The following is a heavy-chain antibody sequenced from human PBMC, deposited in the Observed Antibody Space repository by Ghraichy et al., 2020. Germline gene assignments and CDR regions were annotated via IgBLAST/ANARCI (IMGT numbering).Heavy chain of an antibody. D-gene: IGHD1-26*01. V-gene: IGHV3-7*03. J-gene: IGHJ4*03. CDR2: IKEDGSER. CDR1: GFTFSRYW. Sequence: GGSLRLSCAASGFTFSRYWMSWVRQPRGKGLEMVANIKEDGSERYYVDSVKGRFTISRDNAKNSLYLQMNSLKVEDTAIYYCARDGWVAGDYWGRGTLVAVSS. CDR3: ARDGWVAGDY.